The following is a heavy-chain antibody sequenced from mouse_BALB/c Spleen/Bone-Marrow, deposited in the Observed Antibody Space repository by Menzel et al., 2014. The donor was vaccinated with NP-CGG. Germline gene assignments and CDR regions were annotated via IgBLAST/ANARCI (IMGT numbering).Heavy chain of an antibody. D-gene: IGHD1-1*01. CDR2: ISSGGSYT. J-gene: IGHJ1*01. CDR1: GFTFSSYG. V-gene: IGHV5-6*01. Sequence: EVQVVESGGDLVKPGGSLKLSCAASGFTFSSYGMSWVRQTPDKRLEWVATISSGGSYTYYPDSVKGQFTISRDNAKNTLYLQMSSLKSEDTAMYYCARVYGWYFDVWGAGTTVTVSS. CDR3: ARVYGWYFDV.